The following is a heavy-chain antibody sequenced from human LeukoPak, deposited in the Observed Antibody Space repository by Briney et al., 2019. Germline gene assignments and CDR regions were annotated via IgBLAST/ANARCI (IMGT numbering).Heavy chain of an antibody. CDR2: IDPKSGGT. CDR1: GYTFIDYY. J-gene: IGHJ4*02. D-gene: IGHD6-19*01. V-gene: IGHV1-2*02. CDR3: ARAYSSGWYGSTDY. Sequence: ASVKVSCKASGYTFIDYYMHWVRQAPGQGLEWMGWIDPKSGGTGYAQKFQDRVAMIRDTSISTAYMELTRLRSDDTAVYYCARAYSSGWYGSTDYWGQGTLVTVSP.